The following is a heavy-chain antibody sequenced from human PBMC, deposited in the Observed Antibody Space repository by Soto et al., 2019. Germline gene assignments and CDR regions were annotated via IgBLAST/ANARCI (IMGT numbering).Heavy chain of an antibody. V-gene: IGHV3-33*01. CDR2: IWYDGSNK. CDR1: GFTFSSYG. D-gene: IGHD6-6*01. CDR3: ASNFEYSSSRGNY. Sequence: QVQLVESGGGVVQPGRSLRLSCAASGFTFSSYGMHWVRQAPGKGLEWVAVIWYDGSNKYYADSVKGRFTISRDNSKNTLYLQMNSLGAEDTAVYYCASNFEYSSSRGNYWGQGTLVTVSS. J-gene: IGHJ4*02.